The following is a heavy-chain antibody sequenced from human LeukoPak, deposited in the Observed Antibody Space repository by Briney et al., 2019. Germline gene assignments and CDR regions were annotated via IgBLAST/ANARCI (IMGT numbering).Heavy chain of an antibody. V-gene: IGHV1-18*01. CDR1: GYTFTSYG. CDR2: ISAYNGDT. D-gene: IGHD4-17*01. J-gene: IGHJ4*02. Sequence: GASVKVSCKASGYTFTSYGISWVRQAPGQGLEWMGWISAYNGDTNYAQKLQGRVTMTTDTSTSTAYMELRSLRSDDTAVYYCARDFGWTTVSQIDYWGQGTLVTVSS. CDR3: ARDFGWTTVSQIDY.